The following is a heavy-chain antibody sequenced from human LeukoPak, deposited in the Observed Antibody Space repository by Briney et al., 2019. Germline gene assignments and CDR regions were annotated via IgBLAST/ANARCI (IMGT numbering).Heavy chain of an antibody. J-gene: IGHJ6*02. CDR3: AKLAPSMVRGEKMDV. V-gene: IGHV3-30*18. CDR1: GFTFSSYG. Sequence: TGGSLRLSCAASGFTFSSYGMHWVRQAPGKGLEWGAVISYDGSNKYYADSVKGRFTISRDNSKNTLYLQMNSLRAEDTAVYYCAKLAPSMVRGEKMDVWGQGTTVTVSS. D-gene: IGHD3-10*01. CDR2: ISYDGSNK.